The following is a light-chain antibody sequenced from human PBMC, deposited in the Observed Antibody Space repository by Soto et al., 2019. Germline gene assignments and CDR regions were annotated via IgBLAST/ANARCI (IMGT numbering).Light chain of an antibody. Sequence: DIQMTQSPCTLSASVGDRVTITCRASQYISSWLAWYQQKPGKAPKLLIYKASSLESGVPSRFSGSGSGTEFPLTISSLQPDDFATYYCQQYNSQRTFGQGTKVEIK. V-gene: IGKV1-5*03. CDR3: QQYNSQRT. CDR2: KAS. J-gene: IGKJ1*01. CDR1: QYISSW.